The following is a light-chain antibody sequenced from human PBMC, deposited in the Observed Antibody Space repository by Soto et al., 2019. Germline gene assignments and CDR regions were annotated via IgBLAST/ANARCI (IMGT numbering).Light chain of an antibody. Sequence: DIQMTQSPSSVSASVGYIVTITCRASQDISSWLAWYQQRPGKAPKLLIHSASNLQSGVPSRFSGSGYGTDFTLTISSLQPEDFATYYCHQANTFLTFGGGTKVDIK. V-gene: IGKV1D-12*01. CDR2: SAS. CDR1: QDISSW. CDR3: HQANTFLT. J-gene: IGKJ4*01.